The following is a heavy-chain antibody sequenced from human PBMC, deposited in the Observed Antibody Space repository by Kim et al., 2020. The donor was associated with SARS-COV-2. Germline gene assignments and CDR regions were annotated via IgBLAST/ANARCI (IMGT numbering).Heavy chain of an antibody. CDR3: ARGPWAGTDGVYYFDY. D-gene: IGHD6-19*01. V-gene: IGHV4-31*03. CDR1: GGSISSGGYY. CDR2: IYYSGST. J-gene: IGHJ4*02. Sequence: SETLSLTCTVSGGSISSGGYYWSWIRQHPGKGLEWIGYIYYSGSTYYNPSLKSRVTISVDTSKNQFSLKLSSVTAADTAVYYCARGPWAGTDGVYYFDYWGQGTLVTVSS.